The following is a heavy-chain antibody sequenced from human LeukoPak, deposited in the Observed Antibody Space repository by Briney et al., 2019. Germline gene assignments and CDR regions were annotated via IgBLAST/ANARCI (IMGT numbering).Heavy chain of an antibody. V-gene: IGHV1-2*06. CDR3: AREIDRDGYNRFFDY. CDR1: GYTFTGYY. CDR2: INPNSGGT. J-gene: IGHJ4*02. D-gene: IGHD5-24*01. Sequence: ASVKVSCKASGYTFTGYYIHWVRQAPGQGLEWMGRINPNSGGTNSAKKLQGRVTITRDTSASTAYMDLSSLRSEDTAVYYCAREIDRDGYNRFFDYWGQGTLVTVSS.